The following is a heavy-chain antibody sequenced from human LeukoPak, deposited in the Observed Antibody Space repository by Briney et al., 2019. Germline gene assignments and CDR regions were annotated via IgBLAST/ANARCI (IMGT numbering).Heavy chain of an antibody. CDR1: GDSTTSDY. CDR2: VYHSGTS. Sequence: PSETLSLTCTVSGDSTTSDYWTWIRQPPGKGLEWLGYVYHSGTSFYNPALKSRLTISIDTSKKQFSLNVISVTTADTALYFCARDRGIGYGPSDLDSWGPGVLVTVSS. D-gene: IGHD3-10*01. J-gene: IGHJ4*02. CDR3: ARDRGIGYGPSDLDS. V-gene: IGHV4-59*01.